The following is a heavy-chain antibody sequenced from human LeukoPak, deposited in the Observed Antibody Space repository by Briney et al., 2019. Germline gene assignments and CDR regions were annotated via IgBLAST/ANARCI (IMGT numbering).Heavy chain of an antibody. CDR3: ARDFSRRDDAFDI. CDR2: IYSGGST. J-gene: IGHJ3*02. Sequence: PGGSLRLSCAASGFTVSSNYMSWVRQAPGKGLEWVSVIYSGGSTYYADSVKGRFTISRDNSKNTLYLQMNSLRAEDTAVYYCARDFSRRDDAFDIWGQGTMVTVSS. CDR1: GFTVSSNY. D-gene: IGHD2/OR15-2a*01. V-gene: IGHV3-66*01.